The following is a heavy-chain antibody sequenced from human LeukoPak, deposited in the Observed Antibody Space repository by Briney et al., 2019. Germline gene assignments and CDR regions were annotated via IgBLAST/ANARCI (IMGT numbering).Heavy chain of an antibody. CDR3: ARDSITIFGVVPTNSDAFDI. CDR1: GFTFSNYG. D-gene: IGHD3-3*01. Sequence: GGTLRLSCAASGFTFSNYGMSWVRQAPGKGLEWVSSISSSGSYIYYADSVKGRFTISRDNAKNSLYLQMNSLRAEDTAVYYCARDSITIFGVVPTNSDAFDIWGQGTMVTAS. V-gene: IGHV3-21*01. CDR2: ISSSGSYI. J-gene: IGHJ3*02.